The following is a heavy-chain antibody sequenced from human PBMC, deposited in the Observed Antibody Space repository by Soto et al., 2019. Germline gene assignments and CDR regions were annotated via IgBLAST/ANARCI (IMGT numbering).Heavy chain of an antibody. CDR3: ARIWGSSSHYYYYGMDV. V-gene: IGHV4-39*01. CDR2: IYYSGST. J-gene: IGHJ6*02. Sequence: SETLSLTCTVSGGSISSSSYYWGWIRQPPGKGLEWIGSIYYSGSTYYNPSLKSRVTISVDTSKNQFSLKLSSVTAADTAVYYCARIWGSSSHYYYYGMDVWGQGTTVTVSS. CDR1: GGSISSSSYY. D-gene: IGHD3-16*01.